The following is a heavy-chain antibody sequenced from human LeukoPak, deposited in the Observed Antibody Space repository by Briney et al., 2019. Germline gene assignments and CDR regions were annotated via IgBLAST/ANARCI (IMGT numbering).Heavy chain of an antibody. CDR3: AKDGLYYEGSAHVYYFDY. V-gene: IGHV3-23*01. CDR1: GFTFSGYA. D-gene: IGHD3-22*01. Sequence: GGSLRLSCAASGFTFSGYAMTWVRQAPGKGLEWVSSITGSGAYTYYIDSVKGRFTNSRDNSKNILYLQMNSLRGEDTALYYCAKDGLYYEGSAHVYYFDYWGQGTLVAVSS. J-gene: IGHJ4*02. CDR2: ITGSGAYT.